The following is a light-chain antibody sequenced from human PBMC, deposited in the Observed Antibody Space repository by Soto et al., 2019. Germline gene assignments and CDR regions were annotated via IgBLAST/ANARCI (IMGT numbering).Light chain of an antibody. Sequence: EIVMTQSPATLSVSPGERATLSCRASQSVSSNLAWYQQKPGQTPKLLIYVASTRATGIPARFSGSGSGTEFTLTLSSLQSEDFAVYYCQQYNVWPLPFGGGPKV. CDR3: QQYNVWPLP. V-gene: IGKV3-15*01. J-gene: IGKJ4*02. CDR1: QSVSSN. CDR2: VAS.